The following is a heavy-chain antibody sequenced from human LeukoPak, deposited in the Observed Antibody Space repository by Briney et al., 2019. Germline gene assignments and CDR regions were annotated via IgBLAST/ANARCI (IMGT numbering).Heavy chain of an antibody. CDR1: GFTFSSYW. D-gene: IGHD6-6*01. J-gene: IGHJ5*02. CDR3: AGMEQLVRTVRNWFDP. Sequence: GGSLRLSCAASGFTFSSYWMHWVRQAPGKGLVWVSRINSDGSSTSYADSVKGRFTISRDNAKNTLYLQMNSLRAEDTAVYYCAGMEQLVRTVRNWFDPWGQGTLVTASS. CDR2: INSDGSST. V-gene: IGHV3-74*01.